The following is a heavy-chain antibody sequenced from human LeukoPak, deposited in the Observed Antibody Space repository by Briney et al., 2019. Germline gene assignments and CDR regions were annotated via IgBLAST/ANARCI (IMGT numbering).Heavy chain of an antibody. CDR1: GFTFSSYA. J-gene: IGHJ4*02. CDR2: ISYDGSNK. Sequence: PGGSLRLSCAASGFTFSSYAMSWVRQAPGKGLEWVAVISYDGSNKYYADSVKGRFTISRDNSKNTLYLQMNSLRAEDTAVYYCARDHLGSGGSWAMDSWGQGTLVTVSS. D-gene: IGHD2-15*01. V-gene: IGHV3-30-3*01. CDR3: ARDHLGSGGSWAMDS.